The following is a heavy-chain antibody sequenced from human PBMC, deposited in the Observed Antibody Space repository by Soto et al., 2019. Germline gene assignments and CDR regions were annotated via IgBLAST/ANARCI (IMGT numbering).Heavy chain of an antibody. CDR1: GGSISSYY. Sequence: QVQLQESGPGLVKPSETLSLTCTVSGGSISSYYWSWIRQPPGKGLEWIGYIYYSGSTNYNPSLKSRVTISVDTSKNQFSLKLSSVTAADTAVYYCARVGPGGYSYGWDGCFDYWGQGTLVTVSS. CDR3: ARVGPGGYSYGWDGCFDY. V-gene: IGHV4-59*01. CDR2: IYYSGST. J-gene: IGHJ4*02. D-gene: IGHD5-18*01.